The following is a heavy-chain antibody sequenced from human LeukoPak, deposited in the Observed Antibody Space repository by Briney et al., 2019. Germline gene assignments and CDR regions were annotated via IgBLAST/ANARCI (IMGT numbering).Heavy chain of an antibody. V-gene: IGHV1-2*02. J-gene: IGHJ4*02. D-gene: IGHD4-17*01. Sequence: ASVKVSCKVSGFTFTGYYMHWVRQAPGQGLEWMGWINPNSGGTNYAQKFQGRVTMTRDTPISTAYMELSRLRSDDTAVYYCARALYGDYDLDYWGQGTLVTVSS. CDR1: GFTFTGYY. CDR2: INPNSGGT. CDR3: ARALYGDYDLDY.